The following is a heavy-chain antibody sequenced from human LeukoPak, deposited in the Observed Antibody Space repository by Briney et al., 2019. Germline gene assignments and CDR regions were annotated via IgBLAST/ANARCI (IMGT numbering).Heavy chain of an antibody. J-gene: IGHJ1*01. CDR3: AIMHGYYDGSGYWVQ. D-gene: IGHD3-22*01. CDR2: ITPNADRT. Sequence: GGSLRLSCAASGFTFGSYGMSWVRQAPGKGLEWVSFITPNADRTSYADSVEGRFTISRDNPRNTLYMQMNSMRDEDTAIYYCAIMHGYYDGSGYWVQWGQGTLVTVSS. V-gene: IGHV3-23*01. CDR1: GFTFGSYG.